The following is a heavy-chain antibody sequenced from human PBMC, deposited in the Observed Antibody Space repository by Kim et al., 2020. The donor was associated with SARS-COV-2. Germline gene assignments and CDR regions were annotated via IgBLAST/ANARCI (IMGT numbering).Heavy chain of an antibody. CDR2: IRSKATSYAT. CDR1: GFTFSGYA. V-gene: IGHV3-73*01. J-gene: IGHJ3*02. CDR3: TSVLVTTSAFWDAFD. D-gene: IGHD1-1*01. Sequence: GGSLRLSCAASGFTFSGYAIHWVRQASGKGLAWVGRIRSKATSYATAYAASVRGRFSISRDDSKNTAYLHMHNLKTEDTAVYYCTSVLVTTSAFWDAFD.